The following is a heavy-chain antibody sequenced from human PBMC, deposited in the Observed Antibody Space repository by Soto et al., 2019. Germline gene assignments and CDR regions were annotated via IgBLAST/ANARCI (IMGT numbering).Heavy chain of an antibody. V-gene: IGHV4-59*02. Sequence: PSETLSLTCTVSGASVSSYFWSWVRQPPGKGLEWIGYIYNSGRTNYNPSPKSRVTISLDTSDSDFSLRLTSLTAADTAVYYCARVHSGWSSGHGLDVWGQGTTVTVSS. D-gene: IGHD6-19*01. CDR1: GASVSSYF. CDR3: ARVHSGWSSGHGLDV. J-gene: IGHJ6*02. CDR2: IYNSGRT.